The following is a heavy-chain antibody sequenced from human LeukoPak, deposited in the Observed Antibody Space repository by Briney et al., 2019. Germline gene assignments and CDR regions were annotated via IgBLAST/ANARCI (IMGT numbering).Heavy chain of an antibody. CDR1: GLSFSNYV. Sequence: GVSLRLSCAASGLSFSNYVMHWVRQVPGKGLEYVSAIMPNGETRGYANSMKGRFTISRDNSKNTLYLQMGSLRAEDMAIYYCARDRDGGFAFDIWGQGTLVTVSS. V-gene: IGHV3-64*01. D-gene: IGHD2-15*01. CDR3: ARDRDGGFAFDI. J-gene: IGHJ3*02. CDR2: IMPNGETR.